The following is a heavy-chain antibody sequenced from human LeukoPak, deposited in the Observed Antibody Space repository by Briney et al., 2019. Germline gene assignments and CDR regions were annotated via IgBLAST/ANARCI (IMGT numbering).Heavy chain of an antibody. V-gene: IGHV3-53*01. CDR3: ARDSSGPAF. Sequence: GGSLRLSCAASGFTVSNNYMSWVRQAPGKGLEWASVIYSDGGTFYSDSVKGRFTISRDYFKNTLYLQMNSLRADDTAVYYCARDSSGPAFWGQGTLVTVSS. D-gene: IGHD6-19*01. CDR1: GFTVSNNY. CDR2: IYSDGGT. J-gene: IGHJ4*02.